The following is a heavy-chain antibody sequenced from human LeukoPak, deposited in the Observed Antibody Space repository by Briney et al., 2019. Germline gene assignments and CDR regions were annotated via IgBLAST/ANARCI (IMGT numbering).Heavy chain of an antibody. D-gene: IGHD1-26*01. V-gene: IGHV5-51*01. CDR1: GYSFTNYW. J-gene: IGHJ4*02. CDR3: ARRRDLYSGSYYPFDY. CDR2: IYPGDSDA. Sequence: GGSLRLSCKGSGYSFTNYWIGWVRQMPGKGLKWMGIIYPGDSDARYSPSFQGQVTISADKSISTAYLQWSSLKASDTAMYYCARRRDLYSGSYYPFDYWGQGTLVTVSS.